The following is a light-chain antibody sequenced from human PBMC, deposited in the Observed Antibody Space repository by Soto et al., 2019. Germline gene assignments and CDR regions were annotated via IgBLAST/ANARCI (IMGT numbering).Light chain of an antibody. Sequence: DIQMTQSPSSVSASVGDRVTITCRASQDVSNWLAWYQQKPGKAPKLLISGASSLQSGVPSRFSGSGSGTDFSLTISCLQPEDFATYFCQQANIFPSVGQGTRLEIK. CDR2: GAS. CDR1: QDVSNW. CDR3: QQANIFPS. J-gene: IGKJ5*01. V-gene: IGKV1-12*02.